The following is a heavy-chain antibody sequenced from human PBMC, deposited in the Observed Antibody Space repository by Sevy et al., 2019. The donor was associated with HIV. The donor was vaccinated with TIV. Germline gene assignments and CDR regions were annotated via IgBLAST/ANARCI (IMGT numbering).Heavy chain of an antibody. Sequence: SDTLSLTCTVSGGSISSGDYYWSWIRQPPGKGLEWIGYIYYSGSTYYNPSLKSRVTISVDTSKNQFSLKLSSVTAADTAVYYCARSLYGDYVFDYWGQGTLVTVSS. D-gene: IGHD4-17*01. CDR1: GGSISSGDYY. J-gene: IGHJ4*02. CDR2: IYYSGST. CDR3: ARSLYGDYVFDY. V-gene: IGHV4-30-4*02.